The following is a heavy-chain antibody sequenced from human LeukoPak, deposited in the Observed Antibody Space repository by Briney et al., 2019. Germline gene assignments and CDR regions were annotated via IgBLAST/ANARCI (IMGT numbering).Heavy chain of an antibody. CDR2: ISYSGYT. V-gene: IGHV4-59*01. Sequence: SETLSLTCTVSGGSIRSYYWSWVRQAPGKGLEWIVFISYSGYTSYSPSLKSRVAISVDPSKSHFSLRLSSMTAADTAIYYCARGRNDNGGMFFDSWAQGTLVTVSS. CDR3: ARGRNDNGGMFFDS. CDR1: GGSIRSYY. J-gene: IGHJ4*02. D-gene: IGHD4-23*01.